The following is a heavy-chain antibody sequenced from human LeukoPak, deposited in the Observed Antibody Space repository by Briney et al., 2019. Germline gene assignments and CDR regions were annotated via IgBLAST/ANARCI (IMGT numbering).Heavy chain of an antibody. CDR2: INPNSGGT. Sequence: ASMKVSCKASGYTSTGYSMHWVRQAPGQGLEWMGWINPNSGGTNYAQKFQGRVTMTRDTSISTAYMELSRLRSDDTAVYYCARGNTDYYYMDVWGKGTTVTVSS. D-gene: IGHD5-18*01. CDR1: GYTSTGYS. V-gene: IGHV1-2*02. J-gene: IGHJ6*03. CDR3: ARGNTDYYYMDV.